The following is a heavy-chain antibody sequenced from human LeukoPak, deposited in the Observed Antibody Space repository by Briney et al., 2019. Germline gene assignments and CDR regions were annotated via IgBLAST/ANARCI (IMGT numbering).Heavy chain of an antibody. CDR2: INGDGANT. CDR3: VRDRIKNGYDAFDI. Sequence: GGSLRLSCAASGFIFSSYWMYWVRQDPEKGLVWVTRINGDGANTAYADSVQGRFTISRDNAKNPLYLQMSSLRAEDTALYYCVRDRIKNGYDAFDIWGQGTMVTVSS. J-gene: IGHJ3*02. D-gene: IGHD5-18*01. V-gene: IGHV3-74*01. CDR1: GFIFSSYW.